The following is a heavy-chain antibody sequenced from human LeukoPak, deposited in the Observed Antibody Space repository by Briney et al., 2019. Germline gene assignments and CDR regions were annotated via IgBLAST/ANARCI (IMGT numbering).Heavy chain of an antibody. J-gene: IGHJ6*02. V-gene: IGHV1-69*04. CDR1: GGTFSSYA. D-gene: IGHD5-18*01. CDR3: ARGASLHSYEIYYYGMDV. CDR2: IIPILGIA. Sequence: SVKVSCKASGGTFSSYAISWVRQAPGQGLEWMGRIIPILGIANYAQKFQGRVTITADKSTSTAYMELSSLRSEDTAVYYCARGASLHSYEIYYYGMDVWGQGTTVTVSS.